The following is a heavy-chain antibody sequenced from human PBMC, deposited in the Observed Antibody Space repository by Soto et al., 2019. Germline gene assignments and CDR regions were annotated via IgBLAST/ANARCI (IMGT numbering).Heavy chain of an antibody. CDR3: ARDPGGYFDWLLFDY. CDR2: INHSGST. D-gene: IGHD3-9*01. J-gene: IGHJ4*02. CDR1: GGSFSGYY. Sequence: SETLSLTCAVYGGSFSGYYWSWIRKPPGKGLEWIGEINHSGSTNYNPSLKSRVTITRDTSASTAYMELSSLRSEDTAVYYCARDPGGYFDWLLFDYWGQGTLVTVSS. V-gene: IGHV4-34*01.